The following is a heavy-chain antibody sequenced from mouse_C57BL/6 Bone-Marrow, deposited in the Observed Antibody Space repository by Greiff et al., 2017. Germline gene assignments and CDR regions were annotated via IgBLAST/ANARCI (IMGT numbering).Heavy chain of an antibody. J-gene: IGHJ1*03. Sequence: VKLMESGAELVKPGASVKMSCKASGYTFTTYPIEWMKQNHGKSLEWIGNFHPYNDDTKYNEKFKGKATLTVEKSSSTVYLELSRLTSDDSAVYYCARRNYYGSSYGGYFDVWGTGTTVTVSS. V-gene: IGHV1-47*01. CDR3: ARRNYYGSSYGGYFDV. CDR1: GYTFTTYP. CDR2: FHPYNDDT. D-gene: IGHD1-1*01.